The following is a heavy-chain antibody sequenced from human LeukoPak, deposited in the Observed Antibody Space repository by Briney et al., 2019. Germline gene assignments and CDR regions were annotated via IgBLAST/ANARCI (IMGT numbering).Heavy chain of an antibody. V-gene: IGHV4-61*08. Sequence: SETLSLTCTVSGGSISSGDYYWSWIRQPPGKGLEWIGYIYYSGSTNYNPSLKSRVTISVDTSKNQFSLKLSSVTAADTAVYYCARASLPPYYYDSSLNWFDPWGQGTLVTVSS. J-gene: IGHJ5*02. CDR3: ARASLPPYYYDSSLNWFDP. CDR1: GGSISSGDYY. D-gene: IGHD3-22*01. CDR2: IYYSGST.